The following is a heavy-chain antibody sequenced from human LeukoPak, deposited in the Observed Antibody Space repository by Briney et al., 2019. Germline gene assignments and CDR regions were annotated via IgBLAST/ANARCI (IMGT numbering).Heavy chain of an antibody. CDR1: GGSFSGYY. CDR3: ARGVVAAAYLDY. CDR2: INHSGST. Sequence: PSETLSLTSAVYGGSFSGYYWSWIRQPPGKGLEWIGEINHSGSTNYNPSLKSRVTISVDTSKNQFSLKLSSVTAADTAVYYCARGVVAAAYLDYWGQGTLVTVSS. V-gene: IGHV4-34*01. J-gene: IGHJ4*02. D-gene: IGHD6-13*01.